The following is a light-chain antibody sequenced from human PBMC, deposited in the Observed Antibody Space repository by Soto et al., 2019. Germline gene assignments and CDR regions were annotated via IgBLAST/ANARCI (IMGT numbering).Light chain of an antibody. CDR3: QQYGDSYS. V-gene: IGKV1-5*01. CDR1: HDLGKW. J-gene: IGKJ2*01. CDR2: DAS. Sequence: DIQMTQSPSTLSASVGDRVTITCRASHDLGKWLAWYQQKPGKAPKLLVYDASNLHDAVPSRFSGSGSGTHFTHTISGLQPDDFGTYYCQQYGDSYSFGQGTAVDI.